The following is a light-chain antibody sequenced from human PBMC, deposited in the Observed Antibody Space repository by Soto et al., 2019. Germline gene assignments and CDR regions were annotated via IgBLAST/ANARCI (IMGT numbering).Light chain of an antibody. V-gene: IGLV2-14*01. CDR1: SSDVGGYDY. J-gene: IGLJ1*01. Sequence: QSVLTQPASVSGSPGQSITISCTGTSSDVGGYDYVSWYQQHPGKAPKLMIYDVSNRPSGVSNRFSGSKSGNTASLTISGLQAEDEADYYCCSYTSSTTLVFGTGAKLTVL. CDR2: DVS. CDR3: CSYTSSTTLV.